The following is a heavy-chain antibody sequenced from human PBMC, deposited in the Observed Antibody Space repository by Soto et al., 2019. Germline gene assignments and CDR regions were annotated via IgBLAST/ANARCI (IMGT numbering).Heavy chain of an antibody. CDR1: GFTFNSYA. CDR2: IGANGDSI. CDR3: TGGSNSVY. Sequence: EVQLLESGGGLVQPGGSLRLSCAASGFTFNSYAMSWDRQAPGKGLEWVSHIGANGDSIYYADSVKGRFTISRDNSKNTLYLQMTGLRADDTAVYYCTGGSNSVYWGQGTLVTVSS. D-gene: IGHD1-26*01. V-gene: IGHV3-23*01. J-gene: IGHJ4*02.